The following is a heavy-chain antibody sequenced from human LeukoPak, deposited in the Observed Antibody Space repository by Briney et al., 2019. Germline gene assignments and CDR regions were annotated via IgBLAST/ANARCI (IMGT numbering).Heavy chain of an antibody. V-gene: IGHV1-18*01. CDR2: ITTYNGNT. D-gene: IGHD2-2*01. CDR3: ARRDCSSSSCHYYYYYMDV. CDR1: GYTLTNFG. Sequence: ASVKVSCKASGYTLTNFGISWVRQAPGQGLEWMGWITTYNGNTNYAQKVQGRVTMTTDTSTSTAYLELRSLTSDDTAVYYCARRDCSSSSCHYYYYYMDVWGQGTTVTVSS. J-gene: IGHJ6*02.